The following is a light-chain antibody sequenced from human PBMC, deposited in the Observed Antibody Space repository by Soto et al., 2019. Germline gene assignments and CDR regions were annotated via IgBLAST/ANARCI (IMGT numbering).Light chain of an antibody. J-gene: IGKJ2*01. CDR3: RQALQTPYT. V-gene: IGKV2-28*01. Sequence: DIVMTQSPLSLPVTPGEPASISCRSSQSLLHTNGYNYLDWYLQKPGQSPQLLIYLGSNRASGVPDRFSVSGSGTDFTLKISRVEAEDVGVYYCRQALQTPYTFGQGTKLEIK. CDR1: QSLLHTNGYNY. CDR2: LGS.